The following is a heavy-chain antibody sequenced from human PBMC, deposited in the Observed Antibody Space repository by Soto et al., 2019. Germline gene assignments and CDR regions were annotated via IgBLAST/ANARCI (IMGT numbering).Heavy chain of an antibody. CDR2: ISSSSSTI. CDR1: GFTFSSYS. CDR3: ARGNVAIVATIKAPRGYYYYYMDV. V-gene: IGHV3-48*01. Sequence: GGSLRLSCAASGFTFSSYSMNWVRQAPGKGLEWVSYISSSSSTIYYADSVKGRFTISRDNAKNSLYLQMNSLRAEDTAVYYCARGNVAIVATIKAPRGYYYYYMDVWGKGTTATVSS. D-gene: IGHD5-12*01. J-gene: IGHJ6*03.